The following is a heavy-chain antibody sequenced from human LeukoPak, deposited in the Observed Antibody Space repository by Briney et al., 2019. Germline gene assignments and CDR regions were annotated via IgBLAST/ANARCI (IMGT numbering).Heavy chain of an antibody. CDR1: GFTFSSHW. J-gene: IGHJ4*02. CDR3: ARLWFGELAFDY. Sequence: GGSLRLSCVGSGFTFSSHWMSWVRQAPGKGLEWVANIKQDGSEVDYVDSVKGRFTISRDNSKNTLYLQMNSLRAEDTAVYYCARLWFGELAFDYWGQGTLVTVSS. V-gene: IGHV3-7*02. CDR2: IKQDGSEV. D-gene: IGHD3-10*01.